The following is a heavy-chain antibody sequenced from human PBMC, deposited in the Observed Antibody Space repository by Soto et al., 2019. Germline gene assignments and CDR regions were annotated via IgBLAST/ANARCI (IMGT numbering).Heavy chain of an antibody. J-gene: IGHJ4*02. Sequence: ASVKVSCKASGYTFTDYYMHWVRRAPGQGLEWMGWINDNSGATRYSQRFQGRVTLTRDTSISTAYMELSSLRSDDTAVYYCARDSAAAAGLSFDSWGQGXLVTVYS. CDR3: ARDSAAAAGLSFDS. CDR2: INDNSGAT. V-gene: IGHV1-2*02. CDR1: GYTFTDYY. D-gene: IGHD6-13*01.